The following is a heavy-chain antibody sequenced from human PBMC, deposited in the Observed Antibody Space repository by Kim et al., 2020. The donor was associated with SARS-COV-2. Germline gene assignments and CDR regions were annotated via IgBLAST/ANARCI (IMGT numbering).Heavy chain of an antibody. CDR3: ARDDRCSGGSCPRAFDI. Sequence: GGSLRLSCAASGFTFSSYEMNWVRQAPGKGLEWVSYISSSGSTIYYADSVKGRFTISRDNAKNSLYLQMNSLRAEDTAVYYCARDDRCSGGSCPRAFDIWGQGTMVTVSS. D-gene: IGHD2-15*01. CDR2: ISSSGSTI. J-gene: IGHJ3*02. CDR1: GFTFSSYE. V-gene: IGHV3-48*03.